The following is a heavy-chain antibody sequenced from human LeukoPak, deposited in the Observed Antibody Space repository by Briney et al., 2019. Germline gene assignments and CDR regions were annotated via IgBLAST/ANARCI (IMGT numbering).Heavy chain of an antibody. J-gene: IGHJ4*02. CDR1: GFTFSSHA. Sequence: GGSLRLSCAASGFTFSSHAMAWVRQAPGKGLEWVSAIGGSSGRTYYADSVKGRFTISRDNSKNTVYLQMNYLRADDTAVYYCARDPGVVAFHYLDFWGQGTLVTVSS. D-gene: IGHD3-3*01. CDR3: ARDPGVVAFHYLDF. V-gene: IGHV3-23*01. CDR2: IGGSSGRT.